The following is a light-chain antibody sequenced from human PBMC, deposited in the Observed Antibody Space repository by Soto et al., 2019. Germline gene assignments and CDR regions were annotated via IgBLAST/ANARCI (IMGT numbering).Light chain of an antibody. V-gene: IGKV4-1*01. J-gene: IGKJ4*01. CDR3: QQYSTTPLT. Sequence: DIVITQSQDSLAVSLGERATINCKSSQSVLSSSSNKNYLAWYQQKPGQPPKLLINWASTRESGVPYRFSGSGPGTDFTITISSLQADDVAVYYCQQYSTTPLTFGGGTKVDIK. CDR2: WAS. CDR1: QSVLSSSSNKNY.